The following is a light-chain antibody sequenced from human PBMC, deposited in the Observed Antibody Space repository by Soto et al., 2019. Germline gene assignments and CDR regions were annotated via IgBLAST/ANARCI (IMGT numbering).Light chain of an antibody. V-gene: IGKV3-20*01. Sequence: EIVLTQSPGTLSLSPGERATLSCRASQSVSSNYLAWYQQKPRQAPRLLLYGASNRATGIPDRFSGSGSGTDFTPTISGLEPEDFAVYYCQQYDSSPPITFGQGTRLEIK. J-gene: IGKJ5*01. CDR3: QQYDSSPPIT. CDR2: GAS. CDR1: QSVSSNY.